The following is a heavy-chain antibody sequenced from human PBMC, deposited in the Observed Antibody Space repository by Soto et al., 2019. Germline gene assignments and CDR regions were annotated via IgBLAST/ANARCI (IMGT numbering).Heavy chain of an antibody. D-gene: IGHD1-1*01. CDR2: ISGSGENT. CDR1: GFTFSSYA. CDR3: AKDSVPGES. V-gene: IGHV3-23*01. Sequence: GYLRLSCAASGFTFSSYAMSWVRQAPGKGMEWVSTISGSGENTYYADSVKGRFTISRDNSKNKLYQQMNSLRAEDTSVYYCAKDSVPGESWGQGTLVTVSS. J-gene: IGHJ5*02.